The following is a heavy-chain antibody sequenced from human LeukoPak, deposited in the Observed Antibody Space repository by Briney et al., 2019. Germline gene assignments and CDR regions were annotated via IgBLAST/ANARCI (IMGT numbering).Heavy chain of an antibody. CDR3: ARGVKYDNSGFYYLDY. CDR2: ISTGGTYI. J-gene: IGHJ4*02. CDR1: GFTLSGYA. Sequence: GRSLRLSCAASGFTLSGYAMNWVRQAPGKGLEWVSSISTGGTYIYYAESVKGRFTISRDDAKNSLYLQMNGLRAEDTAVYYCARGVKYDNSGFYYLDYWGQGTLVTASS. D-gene: IGHD3-22*01. V-gene: IGHV3-21*01.